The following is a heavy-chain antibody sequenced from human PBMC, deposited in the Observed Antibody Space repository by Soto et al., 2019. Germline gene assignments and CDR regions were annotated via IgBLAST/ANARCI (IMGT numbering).Heavy chain of an antibody. CDR1: GDSISSGGFC. J-gene: IGHJ6*02. CDR2: IYSSGTT. CDR3: ARAYGVDDYGMDV. D-gene: IGHD4-17*01. Sequence: QVQLQESGPGLVKPSQTLSLTCTVSGDSISSGGFCWTWVRQSPGKGLEWIGNIYSSGTTSYNLSLRSRVLISVDTSKNEFSLKVSSVTAADTAVYYCARAYGVDDYGMDVWGLGTTVTVS. V-gene: IGHV4-30-4*01.